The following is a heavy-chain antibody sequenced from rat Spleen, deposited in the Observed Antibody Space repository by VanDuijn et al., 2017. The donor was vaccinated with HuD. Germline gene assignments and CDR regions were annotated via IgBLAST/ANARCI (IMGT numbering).Heavy chain of an antibody. Sequence: EVQLVESGGGLVRPGRSLKLSCAASGVTFSDYYMAWVLQAPTKGLEWVASISYGGGSTYYRDSVKGRFTISRDNAESTLYLQMDTVRSEDTATYYCARMYTTDYYWCFDFWGPGTMVTVSS. CDR3: ARMYTTDYYWCFDF. CDR2: ISYGGGST. D-gene: IGHD1-6*01. V-gene: IGHV5-25*01. CDR1: GVTFSDYY. J-gene: IGHJ1*01.